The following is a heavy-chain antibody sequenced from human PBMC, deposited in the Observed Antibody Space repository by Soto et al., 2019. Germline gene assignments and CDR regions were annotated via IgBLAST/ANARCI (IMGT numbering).Heavy chain of an antibody. Sequence: SETLSLTCTVSGGSISSYYWSWIRQPPGKGLEWIGCIYYSGSTNYNPSLKSRVTISVDTSKNQFSLKLSSVTAADTAVYYCARDDSTAYFDYWGQGTLVTVSS. V-gene: IGHV4-59*01. CDR2: IYYSGST. CDR1: GGSISSYY. CDR3: ARDDSTAYFDY. J-gene: IGHJ4*02. D-gene: IGHD3-22*01.